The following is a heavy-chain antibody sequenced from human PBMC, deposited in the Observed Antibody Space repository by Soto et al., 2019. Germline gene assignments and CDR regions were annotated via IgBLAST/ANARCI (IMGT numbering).Heavy chain of an antibody. CDR3: ARVAGRSYCGGDCLDY. V-gene: IGHV4-31*03. Sequence: PSETLSLTCSVSGVSITSGDYYWSWIRQHPGKGLEWIGYISYSGSAYYNPSLRSRAAISEDTSKNQFSLRLTSVTAADTAMYFCARVAGRSYCGGDCLDYWGQGALVTVSS. J-gene: IGHJ4*02. CDR1: GVSITSGDYY. CDR2: ISYSGSA. D-gene: IGHD2-21*02.